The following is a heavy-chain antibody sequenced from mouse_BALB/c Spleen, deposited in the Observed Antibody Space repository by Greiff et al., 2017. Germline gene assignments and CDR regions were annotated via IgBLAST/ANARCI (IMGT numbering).Heavy chain of an antibody. CDR1: GFTFTDYY. CDR3: ARDSGYVGDD. J-gene: IGHJ2*01. CDR2: IRNKANGYTT. V-gene: IGHV7-3*02. Sequence: EVQGVESGGGLVQPGGSLRLSCATSGFTFTDYYMSWVRQPPGKALEWLGFIRNKANGYTTEYSASVKGRFTISRDNSQSILYLQMNTLRAEDSATYYCARDSGYVGDDWGQGTTLTVSS. D-gene: IGHD1-2*01.